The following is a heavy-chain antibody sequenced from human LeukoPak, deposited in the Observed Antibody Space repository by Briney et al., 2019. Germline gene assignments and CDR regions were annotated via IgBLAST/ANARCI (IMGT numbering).Heavy chain of an antibody. D-gene: IGHD3-22*01. V-gene: IGHV3-74*01. CDR1: GFTFSTYW. CDR3: AKEGYYDSSGYYFNVFDI. J-gene: IGHJ3*02. Sequence: GGSLRPSCAASGFTFSTYWMHWVRQAPGKGLVWVSRISSDGTITSYADSVRGRFTISRDNAKNTLYLQMNSLRAEDTAVYYCAKEGYYDSSGYYFNVFDIWGQGTMVTVSS. CDR2: ISSDGTIT.